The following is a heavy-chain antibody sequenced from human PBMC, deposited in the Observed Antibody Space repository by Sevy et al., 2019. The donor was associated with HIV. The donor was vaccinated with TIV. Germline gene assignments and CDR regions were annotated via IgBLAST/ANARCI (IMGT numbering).Heavy chain of an antibody. CDR1: GFTFSSYA. D-gene: IGHD6-6*01. CDR3: ARGNAGYSSSFIDY. J-gene: IGHJ4*02. Sequence: GGSLRLSCVASGFTFSSYAMHWVRQAPGKGLEYVSSISSNGGSTYYASSVKGRFTISRDNSKNTLYLQMGSLRAEDMALYYCARGNAGYSSSFIDYWGQGTLVTVSS. V-gene: IGHV3-64*01. CDR2: ISSNGGST.